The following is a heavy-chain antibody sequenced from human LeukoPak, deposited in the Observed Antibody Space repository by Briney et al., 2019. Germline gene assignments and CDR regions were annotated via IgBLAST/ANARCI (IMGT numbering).Heavy chain of an antibody. CDR3: VRNIWFVEFTASNCFDY. CDR1: GYTFTGYY. J-gene: IGHJ4*02. CDR2: INPNSGGT. D-gene: IGHD3-10*01. Sequence: AAVKVSCKTSGYTFTGYYLHWGRQAPGQGLEWMGWINPNSGGTKSAQKFQGRVTMTRDTPFTTAYMELSRLRSDDSAVYYCVRNIWFVEFTASNCFDYWGQGTLVIVSS. V-gene: IGHV1-2*02.